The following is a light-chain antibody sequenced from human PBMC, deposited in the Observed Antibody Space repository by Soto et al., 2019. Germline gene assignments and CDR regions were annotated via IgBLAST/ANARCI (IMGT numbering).Light chain of an antibody. V-gene: IGLV2-11*01. Sequence: QSALTQPPSVSGSPGQSVTISCSGTSSDVGAYNFVSWYQQHPGKVPKLIIYDVTKRPSGVPNRFSGSKSGDTASLTISALQAEDEADYYCCSYAGSSTLYVFGSGTKVTV. CDR1: SSDVGAYNF. J-gene: IGLJ1*01. CDR3: CSYAGSSTLYV. CDR2: DVT.